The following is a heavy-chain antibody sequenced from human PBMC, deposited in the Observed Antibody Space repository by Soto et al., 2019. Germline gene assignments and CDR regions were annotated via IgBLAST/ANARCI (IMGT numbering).Heavy chain of an antibody. J-gene: IGHJ4*02. CDR2: SAPEEGEP. CDR1: ENTLTELT. V-gene: IGHV1-24*01. CDR3: AADRKIVGTIGAFDF. D-gene: IGHD1-26*01. Sequence: AASVKVSCKVPENTLTELTIDWLRQAPGKGLEWMGRSAPEEGEPIYPQKFQGRVSMTEDPSTDTAYMELTSLRSEDTAVYFCAADRKIVGTIGAFDFWSQGTLVTVSS.